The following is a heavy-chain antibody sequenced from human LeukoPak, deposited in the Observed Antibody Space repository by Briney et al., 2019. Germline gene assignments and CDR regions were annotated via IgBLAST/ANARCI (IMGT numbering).Heavy chain of an antibody. Sequence: PGGSLRLSCAASGFTFSNAWMSWVCQAPGKGLEWVGRIKSKTDGGTTDYAAPVKGRFTISRDDSKNTLYLQMNSLKTEDTAVYYCTTSYYYDSSGYYLKVLGAFDIWGQGTMVTVSS. CDR1: GFTFSNAW. CDR3: TTSYYYDSSGYYLKVLGAFDI. J-gene: IGHJ3*02. D-gene: IGHD3-22*01. CDR2: IKSKTDGGTT. V-gene: IGHV3-15*01.